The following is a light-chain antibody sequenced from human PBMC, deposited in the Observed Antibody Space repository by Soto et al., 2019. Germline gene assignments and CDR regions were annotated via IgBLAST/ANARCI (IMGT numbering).Light chain of an antibody. V-gene: IGLV1-51*01. CDR3: GTWDSSLSVYV. CDR2: DNN. Sequence: QAVLAQPPSVSAALGQKVTISCSGSSSNIGNNYVSWYQQLPGTAPKLLIYDNNKRPSGIPDRFSGSKSGTSATLGITGLQTGDEADYYCGTWDSSLSVYVFGTGTKVTVL. CDR1: SSNIGNNY. J-gene: IGLJ1*01.